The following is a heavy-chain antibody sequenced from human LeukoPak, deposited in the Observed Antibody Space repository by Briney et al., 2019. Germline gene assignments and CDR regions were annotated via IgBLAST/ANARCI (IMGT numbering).Heavy chain of an antibody. D-gene: IGHD6-6*01. CDR2: ISRSSSSI. V-gene: IGHV3-48*01. CDR1: GFTFSNYG. CDR3: ARGGAARPDY. Sequence: PGGSLRLSCAASGFTFSNYGMDWVRQAPGKGLEWVSYISRSSSSIDYADSVKGRFTISRDNAKNSVFLQMNSLRVEDTAVYYCARGGAARPDYWGQGTLVTVSS. J-gene: IGHJ4*02.